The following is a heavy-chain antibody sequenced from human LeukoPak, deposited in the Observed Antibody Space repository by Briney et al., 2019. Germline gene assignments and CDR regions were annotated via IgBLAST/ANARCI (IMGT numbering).Heavy chain of an antibody. J-gene: IGHJ5*02. V-gene: IGHV3-7*01. Sequence: GGSLRLSCAASGFTFSSYWMSWVRQAPGKGLEWVANIEQDGSEKYYVDSVKGRFTISRDNARNSLYLQMNSLRAEDTAVYYCARSFGYYYDSSGYYYNWFDPWGQGTLVTVSS. CDR2: IEQDGSEK. D-gene: IGHD3-22*01. CDR3: ARSFGYYYDSSGYYYNWFDP. CDR1: GFTFSSYW.